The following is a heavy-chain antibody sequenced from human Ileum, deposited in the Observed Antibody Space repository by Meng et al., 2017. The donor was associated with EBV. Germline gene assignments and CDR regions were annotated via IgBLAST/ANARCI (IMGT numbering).Heavy chain of an antibody. CDR3: VRDGRSINLLDY. CDR2: INTQTGDP. CDR1: GYSFNKFA. J-gene: IGHJ4*02. Sequence: VQLFQPGSELKKPGASVKVAGQASGYSFNKFAINWVRTAPGQGLASVGWINTQTGDPRYAQGFTGRFVFSLDTSVSTAYLQISSLKPEDTAVYYCVRDGRSINLLDYWGQGTLVTVSS. D-gene: IGHD2-15*01. V-gene: IGHV7-4-1*02.